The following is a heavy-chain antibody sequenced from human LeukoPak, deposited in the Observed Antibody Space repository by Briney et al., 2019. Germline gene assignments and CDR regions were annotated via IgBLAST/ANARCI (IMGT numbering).Heavy chain of an antibody. Sequence: WETLTLTCTVSGGTIRSYYLNWVRQSPGKGLEWIGYIYNTGSTKYNPSLKSRLSISLDTANNHFSLKLSSVTAADAAVYYCAGTVGGPNWFDSWGQGTQVTVSS. V-gene: IGHV4-59*08. D-gene: IGHD2-15*01. CDR3: AGTVGGPNWFDS. J-gene: IGHJ5*01. CDR1: GGTIRSYY. CDR2: IYNTGST.